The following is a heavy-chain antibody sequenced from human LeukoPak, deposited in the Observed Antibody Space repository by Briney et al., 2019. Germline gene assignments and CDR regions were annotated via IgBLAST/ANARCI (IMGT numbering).Heavy chain of an antibody. J-gene: IGHJ4*02. D-gene: IGHD3-3*01. CDR2: ISSSSSYI. CDR3: ASAYYDFWSGYLSDYFDY. CDR1: GFTFSSYS. Sequence: GGSLRLSCAASGFTFSSYSMNWVRQAPGRGLEWVSSISSSSSYIYYADSVKGRFTISRDNAKNSLYLQMNSLRAEDTAVYYCASAYYDFWSGYLSDYFDYWGQGTLVTVSS. V-gene: IGHV3-21*01.